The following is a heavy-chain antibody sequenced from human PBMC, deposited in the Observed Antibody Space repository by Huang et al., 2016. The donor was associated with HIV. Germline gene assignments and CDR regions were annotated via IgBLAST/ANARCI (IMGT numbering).Heavy chain of an antibody. V-gene: IGHV3-30-3*01. Sequence: QVQLVESGGGVVQPGRSLRLCCAASGFTFSSYAMHWVCQAPGQGLELGAVSADDESNNFYAASVKGRFTISRDNSKNTLYLQMNSLRAEDTAVYYCARGRYYDSSGYYYHAFDIWGQGTMVTVSS. CDR1: GFTFSSYA. CDR3: ARGRYYDSSGYYYHAFDI. J-gene: IGHJ3*02. CDR2: SADDESNN. D-gene: IGHD3-22*01.